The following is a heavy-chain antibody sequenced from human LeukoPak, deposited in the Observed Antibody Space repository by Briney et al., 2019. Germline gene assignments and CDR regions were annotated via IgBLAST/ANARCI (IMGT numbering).Heavy chain of an antibody. V-gene: IGHV3-7*01. D-gene: IGHD2-15*01. CDR2: IKQDGSEK. CDR3: ARHIVVVVAATGWFDP. J-gene: IGHJ5*02. Sequence: GGSLRLSCAASGFTFSSYWMSWVRQAPGKGLEWVANIKQDGSEKYYVDSVKGRFTISRDNAKNALYLQMNSLRAEDTAVYYCARHIVVVVAATGWFDPWGQGTLVTVSS. CDR1: GFTFSSYW.